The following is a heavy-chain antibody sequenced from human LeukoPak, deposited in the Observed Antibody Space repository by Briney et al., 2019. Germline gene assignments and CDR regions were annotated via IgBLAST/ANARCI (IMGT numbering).Heavy chain of an antibody. CDR2: MNPNSGNT. CDR1: GYTFTIYD. CDR3: ARGGPRGESCDY. D-gene: IGHD1-26*01. Sequence: ASVNVSFKSSGYTFTIYDNNWVRHAPGQGHEWMGWMNPNSGNTDYAQKFQGRVTMTSNTSMSTAYMKLRRLRSEDTAVYYRARGGPRGESCDYWGQGTLVTVSS. V-gene: IGHV1-8*01. J-gene: IGHJ4*02.